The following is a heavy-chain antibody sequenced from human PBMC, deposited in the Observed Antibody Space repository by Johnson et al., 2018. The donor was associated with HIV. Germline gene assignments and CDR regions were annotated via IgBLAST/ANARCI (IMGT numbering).Heavy chain of an antibody. CDR3: AKSAAAGTVKVAFDI. CDR1: GFTFNNYA. Sequence: MQVVESGGGLAQPGGSLILSCAASGFTFNNYAMSWVRQAPGKGLEWVSAISGGGVNTYFADSVKGRFTISRDNSKNTLYLQMNSLRAEDTAVYYCAKSAAAGTVKVAFDIWGQGTMVTVSS. V-gene: IGHV3-23*04. D-gene: IGHD6-13*01. J-gene: IGHJ3*02. CDR2: ISGGGVNT.